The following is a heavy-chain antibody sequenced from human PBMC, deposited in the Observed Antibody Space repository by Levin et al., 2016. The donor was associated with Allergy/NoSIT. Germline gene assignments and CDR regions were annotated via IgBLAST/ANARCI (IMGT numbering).Heavy chain of an antibody. V-gene: IGHV3-7*03. CDR1: GFTFANHW. CDR3: ARVKYDSWSGYLRDY. J-gene: IGHJ4*01. Sequence: GESLKISCVASGFTFANHWMSWVRQAPGKGLEWVANIKQDGSEKYYVDSVKGRFTVSRDNAKNSLYLQMNSLRAEDTAMYYCARVKYDSWSGYLRDYWGRGTLVTVSS. D-gene: IGHD3-3*01. CDR2: IKQDGSEK.